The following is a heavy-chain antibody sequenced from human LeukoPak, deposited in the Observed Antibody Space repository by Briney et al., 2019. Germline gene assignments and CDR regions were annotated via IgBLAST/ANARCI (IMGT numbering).Heavy chain of an antibody. Sequence: GGFLRLSCAASGFTFSDYYMSWIRQAPGKGLEWVSYISSSGSTIYYADSVKGRFTISRDNAKNSLYLQMNSLRAEDTAVYYCARRTAVAVNFDYWGQGTLVTVSS. V-gene: IGHV3-11*04. CDR1: GFTFSDYY. CDR3: ARRTAVAVNFDY. J-gene: IGHJ4*02. D-gene: IGHD6-19*01. CDR2: ISSSGSTI.